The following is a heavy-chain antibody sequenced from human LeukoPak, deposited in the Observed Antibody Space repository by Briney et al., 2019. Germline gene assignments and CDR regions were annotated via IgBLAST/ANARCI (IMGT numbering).Heavy chain of an antibody. J-gene: IGHJ3*02. CDR2: ISGSGGST. D-gene: IGHD1-26*01. V-gene: IGHV3-23*01. CDR3: AKCITALLSPVDAFDI. Sequence: PGGSLRLSCAASGFTFSSYAMSWVRQAPGKGLEWISAISGSGGSTYYADSVKGRFTISRDNSKNTLHLQLNSLRAEDTAVYYCAKCITALLSPVDAFDIWGQGTMVTVSS. CDR1: GFTFSSYA.